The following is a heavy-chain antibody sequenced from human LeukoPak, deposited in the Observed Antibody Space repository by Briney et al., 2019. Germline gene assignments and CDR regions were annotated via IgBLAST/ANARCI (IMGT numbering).Heavy chain of an antibody. Sequence: PGGSLRLPCAASGFTFSSFGMHWVRQAPGKGLEWVAIIWYDGSKKYYGDSVKGRFTISRDNTKNTLFLQMNSLRAEDTAVYYCARNTNYYGLDIWGQGTMVTVSS. V-gene: IGHV3-33*01. CDR1: GFTFSSFG. J-gene: IGHJ3*02. CDR3: ARNTNYYGLDI. D-gene: IGHD3-10*01. CDR2: IWYDGSKK.